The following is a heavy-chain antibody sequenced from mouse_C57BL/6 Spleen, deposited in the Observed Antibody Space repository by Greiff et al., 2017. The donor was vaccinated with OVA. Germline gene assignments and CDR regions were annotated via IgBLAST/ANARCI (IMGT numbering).Heavy chain of an antibody. CDR2: IDPSDSET. CDR3: ARDYYGSPYWYFDV. D-gene: IGHD1-1*01. Sequence: QVQLKQPGAELVRPGSSVKLSCKASGYTFTSYWMHWVKQRPIQGLEWIGNIDPSDSETHYNQKFKDKATLTVDKSSSTAYMQLSSLTSEDSAVYYCARDYYGSPYWYFDVWGTGTTVTVSS. V-gene: IGHV1-52*01. CDR1: GYTFTSYW. J-gene: IGHJ1*03.